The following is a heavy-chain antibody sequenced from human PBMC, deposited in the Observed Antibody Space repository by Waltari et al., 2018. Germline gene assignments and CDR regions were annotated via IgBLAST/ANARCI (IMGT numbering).Heavy chain of an antibody. CDR2: IYYNGNT. J-gene: IGHJ4*02. CDR3: ARLNWPNSKRFFDY. D-gene: IGHD1-1*01. V-gene: IGHV4-39*02. CDR1: GGSISSSNYY. Sequence: QLQLQESGPRLVKPSETLSLTCTVSGGSISSSNYYWGWIRQPPGKGLEWIGSIYYNGNTYSNPALKSRVTISIDTSSNHLSLILSSVTAADTALYYCARLNWPNSKRFFDYWGQGILVTVSS.